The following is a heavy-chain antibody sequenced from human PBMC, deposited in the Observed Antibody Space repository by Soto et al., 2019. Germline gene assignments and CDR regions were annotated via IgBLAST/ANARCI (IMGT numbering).Heavy chain of an antibody. CDR2: IIPILGIA. CDR1: GGTFSSYT. J-gene: IGHJ4*02. Sequence: QVQLVQSGAEVKKPGSSVKVSCKASGGTFSSYTISWVRQAPGQGLEWMGRIIPILGIANYAQKFQGRVTITADKSTSTAYMELSSLRSEDTAVYYCASGPRITADFDYWGQGTLVTVSS. D-gene: IGHD3-10*01. CDR3: ASGPRITADFDY. V-gene: IGHV1-69*02.